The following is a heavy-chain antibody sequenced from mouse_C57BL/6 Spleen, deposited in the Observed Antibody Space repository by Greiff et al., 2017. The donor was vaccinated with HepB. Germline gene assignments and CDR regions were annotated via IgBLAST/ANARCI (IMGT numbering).Heavy chain of an antibody. J-gene: IGHJ4*01. CDR3: ASIATVEDAMAY. CDR1: GYTFTSYW. D-gene: IGHD1-1*01. Sequence: QVQLQQPGAELVKPGASVKLSCKASGYTFTSYWMHWVKQRPGQGLEWIGMIHPNSGSTNYNEKFKSKATLTVDKSSSTAYMQLSSLTSEDSAVYYCASIATVEDAMAYWGQGTSVTVSS. V-gene: IGHV1-64*01. CDR2: IHPNSGST.